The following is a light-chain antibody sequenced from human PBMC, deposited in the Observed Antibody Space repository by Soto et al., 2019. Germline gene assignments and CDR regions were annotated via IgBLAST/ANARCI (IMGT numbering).Light chain of an antibody. CDR2: GAS. J-gene: IGKJ1*01. CDR3: QQYRNWPPWT. CDR1: QSVNSN. V-gene: IGKV3-15*01. Sequence: EIVMTQSPATLSLSPGERATLSCRASQSVNSNLAWYQQKPGQSPRLLIHGASTRSTGIPARFSGSGSGTEFTLTISSLQSEDFAVYYCQQYRNWPPWTFGQGTKVEI.